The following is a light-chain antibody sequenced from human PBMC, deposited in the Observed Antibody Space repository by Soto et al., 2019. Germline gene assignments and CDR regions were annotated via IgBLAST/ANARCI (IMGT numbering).Light chain of an antibody. CDR2: EVT. CDR3: HSYAGSKYV. V-gene: IGLV2-8*01. J-gene: IGLJ1*01. CDR1: SSDVGAYHY. Sequence: QSALTQPPSASGSPGQSVTISCTGTSSDVGAYHYVSWYQQHPGKAPKLIIYEVTKRPSGVPDRFSGSKSGNTASLTVSGLQAEDEADYYCHSYAGSKYVFGTGTRSPS.